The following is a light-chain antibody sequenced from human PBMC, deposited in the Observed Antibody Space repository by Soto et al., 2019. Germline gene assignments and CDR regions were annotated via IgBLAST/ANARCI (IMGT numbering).Light chain of an antibody. CDR1: TSNIGRST. J-gene: IGLJ1*01. Sequence: QSVLTQPAAASGTPGQRVTISYSGTTSNIGRSTVSWYQQFPGAAPKLLIYGNTQRPLGVPVRFSGSKSDTSASLAISGLQSEDEADYYCATWNDGIFVFGIGTKVTV. V-gene: IGLV1-44*01. CDR2: GNT. CDR3: ATWNDGIFV.